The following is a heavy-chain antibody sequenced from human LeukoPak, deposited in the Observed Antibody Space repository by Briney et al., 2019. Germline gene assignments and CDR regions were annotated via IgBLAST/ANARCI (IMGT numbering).Heavy chain of an antibody. CDR1: GYTFTSYY. D-gene: IGHD1-26*01. Sequence: ASVKVSCKASGYTFTSYYMHWVRQAPGQGLEWMGRIIPILGIANYAQKFQGRVTITADKSTSTAYMELSSLRSEDTAVYYCARNKKSGSYGAFDIWGQGTMVTVSS. J-gene: IGHJ3*02. CDR2: IIPILGIA. V-gene: IGHV1-69*02. CDR3: ARNKKSGSYGAFDI.